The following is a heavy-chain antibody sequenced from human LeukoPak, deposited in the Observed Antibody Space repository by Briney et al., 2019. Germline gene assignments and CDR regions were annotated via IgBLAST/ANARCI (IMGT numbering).Heavy chain of an antibody. Sequence: GSLRLSCTASGFTFSNHWMHWVRQAPGKGLMWVSRINRDGSRTDYADSVKGRFTIPRDDAKNTLYLQVNSLRVEDTAVYFCARGGSDTAMAHDYWGQGTLVTVSS. CDR3: ARGGSDTAMAHDY. J-gene: IGHJ4*02. CDR1: GFTFSNHW. V-gene: IGHV3-74*01. CDR2: INRDGSRT. D-gene: IGHD5-18*01.